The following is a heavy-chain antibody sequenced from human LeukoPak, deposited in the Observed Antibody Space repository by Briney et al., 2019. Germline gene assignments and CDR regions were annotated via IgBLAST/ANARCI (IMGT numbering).Heavy chain of an antibody. J-gene: IGHJ4*02. V-gene: IGHV3-33*08. CDR1: GFTFSSYG. CDR3: AREPVPDSGIYTVPFDY. CDR2: IWYDGSNK. D-gene: IGHD3-10*01. Sequence: GRSLRLSCAASGFTFSSYGMHWVRQAPGKGLEWVAVIWYDGSNKYYADSVKGRFTISRDNSKNTLYLQMNSLRAEDTAVYYCAREPVPDSGIYTVPFDYWGQGTLVTVSS.